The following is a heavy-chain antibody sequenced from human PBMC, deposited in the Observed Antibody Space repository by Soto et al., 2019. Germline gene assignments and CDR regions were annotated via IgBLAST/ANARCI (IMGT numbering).Heavy chain of an antibody. CDR3: ARAAIYVLNWFDP. J-gene: IGHJ5*02. V-gene: IGHV1-3*01. D-gene: IGHD3-16*01. CDR1: GYTFTSYA. Sequence: QVQLVQSGAEVKKPGASVKVSCKASGYTFTSYAMHWVRQAPGQRLEWMGWINAGNGNTKYSQKFQGRVTITRDTSASTAYMELSSLRSEDTAVYYCARAAIYVLNWFDPWGQGTLVTVSS. CDR2: INAGNGNT.